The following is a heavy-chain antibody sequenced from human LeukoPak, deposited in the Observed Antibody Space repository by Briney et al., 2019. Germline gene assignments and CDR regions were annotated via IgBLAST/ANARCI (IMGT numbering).Heavy chain of an antibody. D-gene: IGHD3-3*01. V-gene: IGHV1-69*01. CDR2: IIPIFGTA. CDR1: GGTFSSYA. CDR3: ARVLRFLEWPPYYYYYYGMDV. Sequence: SVKVSCKASGGTFSSYAISWVRQAPGQGLEWMGGIIPIFGTANYAQKFQGRVTITADESTSTAYMELSSPRSEDTAVYYCARVLRFLEWPPYYYYYYGMDVWGQGTTVTVSS. J-gene: IGHJ6*02.